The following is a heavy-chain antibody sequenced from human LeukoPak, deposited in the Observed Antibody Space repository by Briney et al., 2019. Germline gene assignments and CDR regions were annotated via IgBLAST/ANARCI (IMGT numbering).Heavy chain of an antibody. Sequence: GGSLRLSCAASGFTFSSYGMHWVRQAPGMGLEWVAVISYDGSNKYYADSVKGRFTISRDNSKNTLYLQINSLRAEDTAVYYCAKGGYLDAYDIWGQGTMVTASS. V-gene: IGHV3-30*18. CDR2: ISYDGSNK. CDR1: GFTFSSYG. D-gene: IGHD3-16*02. CDR3: AKGGYLDAYDI. J-gene: IGHJ3*02.